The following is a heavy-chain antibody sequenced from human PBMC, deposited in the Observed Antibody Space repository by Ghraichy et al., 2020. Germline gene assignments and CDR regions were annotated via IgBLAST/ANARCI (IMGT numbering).Heavy chain of an antibody. V-gene: IGHV3-30*04. CDR1: GFTLTNYP. D-gene: IGHD2-8*01. J-gene: IGHJ3*02. Sequence: LPLTCAASGFTLTNYPIHWVRQAPGRGLEWVAGISNDGKTKFYADSEKGRFTISGDSSKNTLFLQMNRLRTEDTALYYCAREGGTNGAFDIWGQGTMVTVSS. CDR2: ISNDGKTK. CDR3: AREGGTNGAFDI.